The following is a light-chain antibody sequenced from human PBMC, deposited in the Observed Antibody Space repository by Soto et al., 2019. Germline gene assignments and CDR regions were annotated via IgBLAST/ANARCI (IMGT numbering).Light chain of an antibody. CDR1: NSDVGSYNL. CDR3: CSYAGTSGAHWV. CDR2: EGS. Sequence: QSALTQPASVSGSPGQSITISCTGTNSDVGSYNLVSWYQHHPGKAPKLMAYEGSRRPSGVSNRFSGSKSGNTASLTISGLQAEDEADYFCCSYAGTSGAHWVFGGGTKLTVL. V-gene: IGLV2-23*01. J-gene: IGLJ3*02.